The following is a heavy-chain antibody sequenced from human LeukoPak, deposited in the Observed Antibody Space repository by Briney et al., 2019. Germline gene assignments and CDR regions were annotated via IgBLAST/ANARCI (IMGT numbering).Heavy chain of an antibody. J-gene: IGHJ6*03. CDR3: AGDNYYYYMDV. Sequence: SETLSLTCTVSGGSISSHYWSWIRQPPGKGLEWIGYIYYGGSTNYNPSLKSRVTISVDTSKNQFSLKLSSVTAADTAVYYCAGDNYYYYMDVWGKGTTVTVSS. CDR1: GGSISSHY. CDR2: IYYGGST. V-gene: IGHV4-59*11.